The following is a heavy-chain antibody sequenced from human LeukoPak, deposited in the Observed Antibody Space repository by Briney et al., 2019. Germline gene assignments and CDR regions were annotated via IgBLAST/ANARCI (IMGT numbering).Heavy chain of an antibody. CDR1: GYSISSGYY. V-gene: IGHV4-38-2*02. J-gene: IGHJ3*02. CDR3: ARAPPVKWLPHGRNRLHTTNSETKRKIHDAFDI. Sequence: EASETLSLTCTVSGYSISSGYYWGWIRQPPGKGLEWIGSIYHSGSTYYNPSLKSRVTISVDTSKNQFSLKLSSVTAADTAVYYCARAPPVKWLPHGRNRLHTTNSETKRKIHDAFDIWGQGTMVTVSS. D-gene: IGHD3-22*01. CDR2: IYHSGST.